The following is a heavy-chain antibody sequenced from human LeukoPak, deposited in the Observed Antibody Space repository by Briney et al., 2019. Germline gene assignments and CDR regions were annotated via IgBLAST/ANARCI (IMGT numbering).Heavy chain of an antibody. V-gene: IGHV3-30*04. D-gene: IGHD3-10*02. CDR1: GFTFSSYA. CDR3: AELGITMIGGV. J-gene: IGHJ6*04. CDR2: ISYDGTNK. Sequence: GGSLRLSCAASGFTFSSYAMHWVRQAPGKGLEWVALISYDGTNKYYADSVKGRFTISRDNAKNSLYLQMNSLRAEDTAVYYCAELGITMIGGVWGKGTTVTISS.